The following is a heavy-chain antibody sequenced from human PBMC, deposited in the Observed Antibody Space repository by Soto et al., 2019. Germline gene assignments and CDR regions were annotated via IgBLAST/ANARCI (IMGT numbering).Heavy chain of an antibody. CDR2: IYPGDSDT. CDR1: GYSSTTDW. Sequence: PGEALKISSTASGYSSTTDWIAWVRQMPGKVLECMGIIYPGDSDTRYSPSFQGQVALSADKSINPAYRQWSSLKASDSAIYYCARPFDTSGRYDHWGQGTLVTVSS. J-gene: IGHJ5*02. V-gene: IGHV5-51*01. D-gene: IGHD6-19*01. CDR3: ARPFDTSGRYDH.